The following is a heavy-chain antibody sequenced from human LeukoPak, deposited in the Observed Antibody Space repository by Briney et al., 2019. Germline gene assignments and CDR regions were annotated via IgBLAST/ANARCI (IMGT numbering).Heavy chain of an antibody. J-gene: IGHJ4*02. V-gene: IGHV3-30*18. Sequence: GGSLRLSCAASGFIFSNYGMHWVRQAPGKGLEWVAVISYDGSNKYYADSVKGRFTISRDNSKNTLYLQMNSLRAEDTAVYYCAKEGPYYDSSGYDYWGQGTLVTVSS. CDR1: GFIFSNYG. CDR3: AKEGPYYDSSGYDY. D-gene: IGHD3-22*01. CDR2: ISYDGSNK.